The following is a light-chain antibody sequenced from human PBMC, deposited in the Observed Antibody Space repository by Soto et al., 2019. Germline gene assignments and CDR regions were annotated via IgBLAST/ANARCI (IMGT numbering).Light chain of an antibody. Sequence: DIQMTQSPSSLSASIGDRVTITCRASQSVRTHLNWYHQKPGKAPELLIYAASSLQAGVPSMFRGSGSGTDFTLTISSLHPKDFGDYYCQKSYSPPRTFGQGTNLEIK. J-gene: IGKJ2*01. V-gene: IGKV1-39*01. CDR1: QSVRTH. CDR3: QKSYSPPRT. CDR2: AAS.